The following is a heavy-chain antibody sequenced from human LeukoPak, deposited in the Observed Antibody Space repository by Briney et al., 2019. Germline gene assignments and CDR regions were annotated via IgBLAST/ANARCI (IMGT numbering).Heavy chain of an antibody. CDR1: GGSFSGYY. CDR3: ARGQSATWGYYYYYYYMDV. J-gene: IGHJ6*03. V-gene: IGHV4-34*01. Sequence: SETLSLTCAVYGGSFSGYYGSWIRHPPGKGLERIGEINHSGSTNYNPSLKSRVTISVDTSKNQFSLKLSSVTAADTAVYYCARGQSATWGYYYYYYYMDVWGKGTTVTVSS. D-gene: IGHD2-15*01. CDR2: INHSGST.